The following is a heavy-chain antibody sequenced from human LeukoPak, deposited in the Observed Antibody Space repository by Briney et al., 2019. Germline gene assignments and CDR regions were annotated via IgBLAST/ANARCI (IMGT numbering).Heavy chain of an antibody. D-gene: IGHD5-12*01. J-gene: IGHJ4*02. Sequence: SETLSLICTVSGGSISSGGYYWRWIRQHPGKGPEWIGYIYYSGSTYYNPSLKSRVTISVDTSKNQFSLKLSSVTAADTAVYYCAREMATIGGYFDYWGQGTLVTVSS. CDR2: IYYSGST. V-gene: IGHV4-31*03. CDR3: AREMATIGGYFDY. CDR1: GGSISSGGYY.